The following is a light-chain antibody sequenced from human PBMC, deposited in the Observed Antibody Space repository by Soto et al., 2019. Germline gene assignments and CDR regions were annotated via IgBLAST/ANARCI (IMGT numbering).Light chain of an antibody. CDR2: EVT. V-gene: IGLV2-14*01. CDR3: SSYTSSSTRV. J-gene: IGLJ1*01. CDR1: SSDVGGYNS. Sequence: QSALTQPASVSGSPGQSITISCTGTSSDVGGYNSVSWYQQHPGKAPKLVIYEVTNRPSGISNRFSGSKSGNTASLTISGLPAEDEADYYCSSYTSSSTRVFGPRTKVTV.